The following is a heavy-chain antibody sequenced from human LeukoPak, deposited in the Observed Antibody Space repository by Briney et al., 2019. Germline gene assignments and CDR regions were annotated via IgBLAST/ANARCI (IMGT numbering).Heavy chain of an antibody. V-gene: IGHV1-18*01. J-gene: IGHJ3*02. Sequence: ASVTLPFTSSAYTFTIYGISWVRQAPGQGLQWMGWISAYNGNTNYAQKLQGRVTMTTDTSTSTAYMELRSLRSDDTAVYYCALSIPARREAFDIWGQGAMVTVSS. CDR2: ISAYNGNT. D-gene: IGHD6-6*01. CDR3: ALSIPARREAFDI. CDR1: AYTFTIYG.